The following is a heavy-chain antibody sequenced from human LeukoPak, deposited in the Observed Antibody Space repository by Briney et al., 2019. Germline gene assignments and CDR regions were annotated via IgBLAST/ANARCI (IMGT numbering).Heavy chain of an antibody. CDR2: ISYDGNNK. V-gene: IGHV3-30*03. Sequence: PGGSLRLSCAASGFTFSSYGMHWVRQAPGKGLEWVAFISYDGNNKYYGDSVKGRFTISRDNSKNTLYLQMNSLRVEDTAVYYCAGGPYDSSGYFDYWGQGTLVTVSS. CDR1: GFTFSSYG. CDR3: AGGPYDSSGYFDY. J-gene: IGHJ4*02. D-gene: IGHD3-22*01.